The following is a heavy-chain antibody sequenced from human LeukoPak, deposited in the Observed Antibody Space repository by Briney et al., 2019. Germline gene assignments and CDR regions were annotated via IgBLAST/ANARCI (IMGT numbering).Heavy chain of an antibody. CDR1: GFTFSDFH. V-gene: IGHV3-11*01. CDR3: ARLSGTYSRGGDH. Sequence: GGSLRLSCTASGFTFSDFHMCWIRQAPGKGLEWVSHIGGSGYAIHHPGSVKGRFTISRDNAKNSLYLQMNSLRVEDSAVYYCARLSGTYSRGGDHWGQGTLVTVSS. D-gene: IGHD1-26*01. J-gene: IGHJ4*02. CDR2: IGGSGYAI.